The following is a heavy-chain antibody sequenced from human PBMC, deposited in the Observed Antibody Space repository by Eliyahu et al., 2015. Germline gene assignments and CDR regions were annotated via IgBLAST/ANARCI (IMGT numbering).Heavy chain of an antibody. CDR3: AKDLTGRSGLESPDY. Sequence: QVHLVESGGGVVQPGRSLRLSCAASGFXFXGXGXHWVRQAPGKGLEWVAVISYDGSNKYYADSVKGRFTISRDNPKNTLYLQMNSLRAEDTAVYYCAKDLTGRSGLESPDYWGQGTLVTVSS. CDR2: ISYDGSNK. D-gene: IGHD3-10*01. V-gene: IGHV3-30*18. CDR1: GFXFXGXG. J-gene: IGHJ4*02.